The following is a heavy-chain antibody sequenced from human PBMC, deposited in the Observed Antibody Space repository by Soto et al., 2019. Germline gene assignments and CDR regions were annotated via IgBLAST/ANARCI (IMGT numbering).Heavy chain of an antibody. CDR3: ARFRPRMTIFGVVIASVARGSYGMDV. CDR1: GGSFRGYY. Sequence: ETLSLTCAVYGGSFRGYYGSWNRQPPGKGLEWIGAINHSGSTNYNPSLKSRVTIPVDTSKTQFSLKLSSVTAADTAVDYCARFRPRMTIFGVVIASVARGSYGMDVWGQGTTVTVSS. CDR2: INHSGST. V-gene: IGHV4-34*01. D-gene: IGHD3-3*01. J-gene: IGHJ6*02.